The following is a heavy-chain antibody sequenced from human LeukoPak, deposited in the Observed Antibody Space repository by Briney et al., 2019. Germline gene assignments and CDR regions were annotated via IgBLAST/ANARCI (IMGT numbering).Heavy chain of an antibody. CDR3: TRGAGTGWRFDS. D-gene: IGHD6-19*01. V-gene: IGHV3-21*01. CDR2: ISSSSSYI. Sequence: GGSLRLSCAASGFTFTSYGMTWVRQAPGKGLERVSSISSSSSYIYYSDSVKGRFTISRDNAKNSLYLQMNSLKADDTAVYYCTRGAGTGWRFDSWGQGTLVTVSS. CDR1: GFTFTSYG. J-gene: IGHJ4*02.